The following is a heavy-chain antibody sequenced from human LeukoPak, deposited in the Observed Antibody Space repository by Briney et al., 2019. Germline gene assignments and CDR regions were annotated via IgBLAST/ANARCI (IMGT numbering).Heavy chain of an antibody. CDR2: IYYSGST. J-gene: IGHJ4*02. D-gene: IGHD3-3*01. CDR1: GGSISSYY. Sequence: PSETLSLTCTVSGGSISSYYWSWIRQPPGKGLEWIGYIYYSGSTNYNPSLKSRVTISVDTSKNQFSLKLSSVTAADTAVYYCARMGPGGFLDWGQGTLVTVSS. V-gene: IGHV4-59*01. CDR3: ARMGPGGFLD.